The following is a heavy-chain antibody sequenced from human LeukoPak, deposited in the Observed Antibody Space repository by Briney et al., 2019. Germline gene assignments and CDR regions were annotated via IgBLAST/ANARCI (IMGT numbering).Heavy chain of an antibody. CDR2: INHSGST. CDR3: ARANDFWSGPTDY. D-gene: IGHD3-3*01. CDR1: GGSFSGYY. V-gene: IGHV4-34*01. J-gene: IGHJ4*02. Sequence: PSETLSLTCAVYGGSFSGYYWSWIRQPPGKGLEWIGEINHSGSTNYNPSLKSRVTISVDTSKNQFSLKLGSVTAADTAVYYCARANDFWSGPTDYWGQGTLVTVSS.